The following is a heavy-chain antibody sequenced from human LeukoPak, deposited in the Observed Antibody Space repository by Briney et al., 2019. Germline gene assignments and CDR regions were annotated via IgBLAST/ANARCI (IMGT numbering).Heavy chain of an antibody. D-gene: IGHD1-26*01. CDR3: ARADREVNYFDY. Sequence: GGSLRLSCAASGFTVSSNYMSWVRQAPGKRLEWVSVIYSGGSTYYADSVKGRFTISRDNSKNTLYLQMNSLRAEDTAVYYCARADREVNYFDYWGQGTLVTVSS. CDR2: IYSGGST. V-gene: IGHV3-66*01. J-gene: IGHJ4*02. CDR1: GFTVSSNY.